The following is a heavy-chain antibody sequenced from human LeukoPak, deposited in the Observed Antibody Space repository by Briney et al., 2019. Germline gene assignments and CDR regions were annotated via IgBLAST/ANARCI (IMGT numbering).Heavy chain of an antibody. Sequence: GGSLRLSCAASGFTFSSNAMSWVRQAPGKGREWVSAISGGGGSTYYADSLKGRFTISRDNSKDPLNLIMDSPRARATADNTCAKKGNNYYYSYMDVWGKGTTVTVSS. CDR1: GFTFSSNA. CDR3: AKKGNNYYYSYMDV. J-gene: IGHJ6*03. CDR2: ISGGGGST. D-gene: IGHD2/OR15-2a*01. V-gene: IGHV3-23*01.